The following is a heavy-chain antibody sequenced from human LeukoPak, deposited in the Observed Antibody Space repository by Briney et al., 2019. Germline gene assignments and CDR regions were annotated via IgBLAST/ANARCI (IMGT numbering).Heavy chain of an antibody. Sequence: QPGGSLRLSCAASGFTFSSYAMSWVRQAPGKGLEWVSAISGSGGSTYYADSVKGRFTISRDNSRNTMYLQMNSLRAEDAAVYYCAKLIGSSSEIGWGQGTLVTVSS. CDR2: ISGSGGST. J-gene: IGHJ4*02. V-gene: IGHV3-23*01. D-gene: IGHD6-6*01. CDR1: GFTFSSYA. CDR3: AKLIGSSSEIG.